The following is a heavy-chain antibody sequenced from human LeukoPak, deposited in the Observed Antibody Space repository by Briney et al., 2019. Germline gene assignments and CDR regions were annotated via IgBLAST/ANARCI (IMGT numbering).Heavy chain of an antibody. D-gene: IGHD3-22*01. CDR1: GYTFTSYA. J-gene: IGHJ4*02. Sequence: ASVKVSCKASGYTFTSYAMNWVRQAPGQGLEWMGWINTNIGNPTYAQGFTGRFVFSLDTSVSTAYLQISSLKAEGTAVYYCAREVVVTRFDYWGQGNLATVSP. V-gene: IGHV7-4-1*02. CDR2: INTNIGNP. CDR3: AREVVVTRFDY.